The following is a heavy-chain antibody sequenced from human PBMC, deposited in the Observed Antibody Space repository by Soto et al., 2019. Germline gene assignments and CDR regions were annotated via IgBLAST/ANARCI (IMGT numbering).Heavy chain of an antibody. D-gene: IGHD2-2*01. CDR1: GFTFSSYA. V-gene: IGHV3-23*01. CDR3: AKSLCTSCYAADYYYYMDV. CDR2: ISGSGGST. Sequence: GGSLRLSCAASGFTFSSYAMSWVRQAPGKGLEWVSAISGSGGSTYYADSVKGRFTISRDNSKNTLYLQMNSLRAEDTAVYYCAKSLCTSCYAADYYYYMDVWGKGTTVTVSS. J-gene: IGHJ6*03.